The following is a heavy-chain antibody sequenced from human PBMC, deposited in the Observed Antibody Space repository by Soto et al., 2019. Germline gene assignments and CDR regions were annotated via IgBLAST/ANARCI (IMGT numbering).Heavy chain of an antibody. CDR2: IYYSGST. CDR3: ARVFTGVVTPHWFDP. J-gene: IGHJ5*02. D-gene: IGHD3-3*01. CDR1: GGSISSGDYY. V-gene: IGHV4-30-4*01. Sequence: QVQLQESGPGLVKPSQTLSLTCTVSGGSISSGDYYWSWIRQPPGKGLEWIGYIYYSGSTYYNPSLKSRVTISVDTSKNQFSLKLSSVTAADTAVYYCARVFTGVVTPHWFDPWGQGTLVTVSS.